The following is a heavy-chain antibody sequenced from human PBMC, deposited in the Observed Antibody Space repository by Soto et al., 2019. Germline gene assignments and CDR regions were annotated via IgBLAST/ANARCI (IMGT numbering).Heavy chain of an antibody. CDR2: IYYSGST. V-gene: IGHV4-31*03. CDR1: GGSISSGGYY. D-gene: IGHD4-17*01. J-gene: IGHJ1*01. CDR3: ARGQAYGDYRYFQH. Sequence: SETLSLTCTVSGGSISSGGYYWSWIRQHPGKGLEWSGYIYYSGSTYYNPSLKSRVTISVDTSKNQFSLKLSSVTAADTAVYYCARGQAYGDYRYFQHWGQGTRVTVSS.